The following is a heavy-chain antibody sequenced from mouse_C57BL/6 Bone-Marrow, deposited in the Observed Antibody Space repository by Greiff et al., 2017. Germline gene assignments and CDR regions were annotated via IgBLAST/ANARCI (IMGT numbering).Heavy chain of an antibody. CDR1: GYTFTSYW. V-gene: IGHV1-7*01. CDR2: INPSSGYT. J-gene: IGHJ4*01. Sequence: QVQLQQSGAELAKPGASVKLSCKASGYTFTSYWMHWVKQRPGQGLEWIGYINPSSGYTKYNQKFKDKATLTADKSSSTAYMQLSSLTYEDSAVXCSTRPVCNWAMDYWGQGTSVTVAS. CDR3: TRPVCNWAMDY.